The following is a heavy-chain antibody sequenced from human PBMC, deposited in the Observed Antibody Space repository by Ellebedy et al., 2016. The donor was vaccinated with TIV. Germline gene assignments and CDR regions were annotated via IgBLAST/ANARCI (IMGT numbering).Heavy chain of an antibody. D-gene: IGHD3-16*01. Sequence: GESLKISCAASGFTFSSYAMTWVRQAPGKGLERVSGIYGGGVTTYYADSVTGRFSVSRDNSKNTLYLQMNSLRAEDTAKYYCAKNQVGGDGRWVFDIWGQGTMVTVSS. J-gene: IGHJ3*02. CDR2: IYGGGVTT. CDR1: GFTFSSYA. CDR3: AKNQVGGDGRWVFDI. V-gene: IGHV3-23*01.